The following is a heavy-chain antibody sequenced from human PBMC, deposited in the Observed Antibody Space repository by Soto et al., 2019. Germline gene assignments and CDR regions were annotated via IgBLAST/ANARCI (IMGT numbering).Heavy chain of an antibody. D-gene: IGHD6-19*01. CDR3: VRRGSSGWYESYFDY. J-gene: IGHJ4*02. CDR1: GFTFDDYA. Sequence: EVQLVESGGGLVQPGRSLRLSCAASGFTFDDYAMHWVRQAPGKGLEWVSGISWNSGSIGYADSVKGRFTISRDNAKNSLYLQMNSLRAEDTAVYYCVRRGSSGWYESYFDYWGQGTLVTVSS. V-gene: IGHV3-9*01. CDR2: ISWNSGSI.